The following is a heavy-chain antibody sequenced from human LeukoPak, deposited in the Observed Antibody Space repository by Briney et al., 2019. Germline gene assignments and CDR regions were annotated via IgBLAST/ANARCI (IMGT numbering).Heavy chain of an antibody. V-gene: IGHV3-7*04. CDR1: GFTLSKNC. CDR2: ITEDGSEK. D-gene: IGHD3-16*01. CDR3: ARHSGGAADY. Sequence: GGSLRLSCEVSGFTLSKNCISWVRQAPGKGLEWVASITEDGSEKHYVESVKGRFTVSRDTAQNVLYLQMNSLRAEDTAVYYCARHSGGAADYWGQGTLVTVSS. J-gene: IGHJ4*02.